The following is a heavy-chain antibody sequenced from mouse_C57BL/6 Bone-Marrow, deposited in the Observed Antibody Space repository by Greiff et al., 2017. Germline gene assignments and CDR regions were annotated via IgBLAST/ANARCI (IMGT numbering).Heavy chain of an antibody. Sequence: VQLQQSGAELVRPGASVKSSCTASGFNIKDDYMHWVKPRPEQGLEWIGWIDPENGDTEYASKFQGKATITVNTSSNTAYLQLSSLTSEDTAVYYCTRIAYWGQGTLVTVSA. CDR1: GFNIKDDY. CDR3: TRIAY. CDR2: IDPENGDT. J-gene: IGHJ3*01. V-gene: IGHV14-4*01.